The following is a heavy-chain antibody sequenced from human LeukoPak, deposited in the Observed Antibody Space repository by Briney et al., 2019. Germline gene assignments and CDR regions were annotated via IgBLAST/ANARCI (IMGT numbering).Heavy chain of an antibody. D-gene: IGHD6-19*01. CDR3: ARDGSLAVAEYYFDY. J-gene: IGHJ4*02. CDR2: INPSGGST. V-gene: IGHV1-46*01. Sequence: GASVKVSCKASGYTFTSYYMHWVRQAPGQGLEWMGIINPSGGSTSYAQKFQGRVTMTRDTSTSTVYMELSSLRSEDTAVYYCARDGSLAVAEYYFDYWGQGTLVTVSS. CDR1: GYTFTSYY.